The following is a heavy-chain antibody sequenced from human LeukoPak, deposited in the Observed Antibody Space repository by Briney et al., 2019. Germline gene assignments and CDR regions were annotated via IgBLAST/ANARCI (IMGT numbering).Heavy chain of an antibody. CDR1: GFTFSSYA. V-gene: IGHV3-23*01. D-gene: IGHD2-15*01. J-gene: IGHJ5*02. CDR2: IGSSGDIT. CDR3: AKSKEDCCGSFDP. Sequence: GGSLRLSCAASGFTFSSYAMSWVRQAPGRGLKWVSSIGSSGDITYYADSLRGRFIISRDNSKNTLYLQMSSLRAEGTAVYYCAKSKEDCCGSFDPWGQGTLVTVSS.